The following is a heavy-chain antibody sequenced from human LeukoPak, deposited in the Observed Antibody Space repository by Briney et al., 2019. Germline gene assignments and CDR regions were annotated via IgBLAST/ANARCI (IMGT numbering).Heavy chain of an antibody. CDR3: VKGDNNILTGYYNSFDY. CDR1: GFTFSSYA. V-gene: IGHV3-23*01. D-gene: IGHD3-9*01. CDR2: INGSGGST. J-gene: IGHJ4*02. Sequence: RPGGSLRPSCAASGFTFSSYAMSWVRQAPGKGLEWVSAINGSGGSTYYADSVKGRFTISRDNSKNTLYLQMNSLRAEDTALYYCVKGDNNILTGYYNSFDYWGQGTLVTVSS.